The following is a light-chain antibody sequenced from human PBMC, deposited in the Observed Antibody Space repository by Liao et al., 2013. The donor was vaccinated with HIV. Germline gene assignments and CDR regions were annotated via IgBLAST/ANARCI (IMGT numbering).Light chain of an antibody. Sequence: SYELTQPPSVSVSPGQTVTITCSGDDLEYRHACWYQQKPGQSPVPVIYDDNKRPSGIPERFSGSSSGTTVTLTISGVHAEDEADYYCQSGDISGTYVIFGGGTKLTVL. CDR2: DDN. J-gene: IGLJ2*01. CDR1: DLEYRH. V-gene: IGLV3-25*03. CDR3: QSGDISGTYVI.